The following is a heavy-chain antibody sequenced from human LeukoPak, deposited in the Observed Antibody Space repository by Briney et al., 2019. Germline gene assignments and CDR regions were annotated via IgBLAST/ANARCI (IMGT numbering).Heavy chain of an antibody. CDR1: GFIFSNYG. CDR2: IRSEGTNK. Sequence: PGGSLRLSCAASGFIFSNYGMHWVRQAPGKGLERLAFIRSEGTNKYYPDSVEGRFTVSRDNSKNTLFLQMNSLRPEDTAVYYCAKDPSNAARSFDIWGQGTLVTVSS. CDR3: AKDPSNAARSFDI. V-gene: IGHV3-30*02. D-gene: IGHD2-15*01. J-gene: IGHJ3*02.